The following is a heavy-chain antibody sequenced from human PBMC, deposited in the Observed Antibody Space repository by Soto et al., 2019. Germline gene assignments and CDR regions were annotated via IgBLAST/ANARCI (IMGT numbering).Heavy chain of an antibody. J-gene: IGHJ5*01. CDR1: GYTFTSYA. CDR2: INAGNGNT. CDR3: ARRVHEVLVAATVRRYNWFSF. Sequence: ASVKVSCKASGYTFTSYAMHWVRQAPGQRLEWMGWINAGNGNTNYAQKLQGRVTMTTDTSTSTAYMELRSLRSDDTAVYYCARRVHEVLVAATVRRYNWFSFWGQGTRVTVSS. D-gene: IGHD2-15*01. V-gene: IGHV1-3*01.